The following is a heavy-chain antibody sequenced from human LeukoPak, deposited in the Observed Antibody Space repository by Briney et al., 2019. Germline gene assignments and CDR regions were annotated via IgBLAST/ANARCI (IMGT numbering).Heavy chain of an antibody. CDR3: AKDLRSMAATGAGDY. CDR2: ISYDGSNK. V-gene: IGHV3-30*18. CDR1: GFTFSTYG. J-gene: IGHJ4*02. Sequence: GGSLRLSCTASGFTFSTYGMHWARQAPGKGLEAVAIISYDGSNKYYAASVKGRFTISRDNSENTVYLQMNSLRPEDTAVYYCAKDLRSMAATGAGDYWGQGTLVTVSS. D-gene: IGHD1-26*01.